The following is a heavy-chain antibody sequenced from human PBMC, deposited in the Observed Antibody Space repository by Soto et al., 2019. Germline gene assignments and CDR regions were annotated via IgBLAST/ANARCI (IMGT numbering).Heavy chain of an antibody. J-gene: IGHJ3*02. CDR1: GYSFSFYW. D-gene: IGHD3-22*01. Sequence: ESLKISCKASGYSFSFYWIGWVRQMPGKGLEGMAIMYPDDSDIRYSPSFEAHVTISADKSTSTAFLQWSSLKASDTAMYYCATAYVYDFENSNYYRDAFDIWGQGTLVTVSS. CDR3: ATAYVYDFENSNYYRDAFDI. CDR2: MYPDDSDI. V-gene: IGHV5-51*01.